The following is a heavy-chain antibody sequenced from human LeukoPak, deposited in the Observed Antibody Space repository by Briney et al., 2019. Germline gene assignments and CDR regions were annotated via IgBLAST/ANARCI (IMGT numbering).Heavy chain of an antibody. D-gene: IGHD3-10*01. CDR2: ISGRGGST. Sequence: PGGSLRLSCAASGFTFSSYAMSWVRQARGKGLEGVAAISGRGGSTYYADSVKGRFTIYRDNSKNKLYVQMNRLRAEDTAVYYCAKHYYGSGSYYDAFDIWGQGTMVTVSS. CDR3: AKHYYGSGSYYDAFDI. CDR1: GFTFSSYA. J-gene: IGHJ3*02. V-gene: IGHV3-23*01.